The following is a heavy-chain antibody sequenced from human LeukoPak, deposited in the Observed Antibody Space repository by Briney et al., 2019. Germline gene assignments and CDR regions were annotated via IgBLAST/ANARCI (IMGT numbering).Heavy chain of an antibody. CDR3: AKDRYSSSNYYYYYMDV. V-gene: IGHV3-23*01. CDR1: GFTFSSDA. CDR2: ISGSGGST. Sequence: GRSLRLSCAASGFTFSSDAITWVRQAPRKGLEWVSGISGSGGSTYYADSVKGQFTISIDNYKNTRYLQMNRLRVEDTDVYYCAKDRYSSSNYYYYYMDVWGKGTTVTVSS. D-gene: IGHD6-6*01. J-gene: IGHJ6*03.